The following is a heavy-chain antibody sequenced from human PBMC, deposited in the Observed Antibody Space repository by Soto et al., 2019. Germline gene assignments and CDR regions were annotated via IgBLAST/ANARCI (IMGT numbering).Heavy chain of an antibody. Sequence: SVKVSCKASGGTFSSYAISWVRQAPGQGLEWMGGIIPIFGTANYAQKFQGRVTITADTSTSTAYMELSSLRSEDTAVYYCARDRQVVPAAIGYWGQGTLVTVSS. V-gene: IGHV1-69*06. CDR2: IIPIFGTA. CDR3: ARDRQVVPAAIGY. D-gene: IGHD2-2*01. J-gene: IGHJ4*02. CDR1: GGTFSSYA.